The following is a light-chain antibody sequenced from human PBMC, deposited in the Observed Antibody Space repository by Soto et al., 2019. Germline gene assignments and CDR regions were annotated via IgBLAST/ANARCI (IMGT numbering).Light chain of an antibody. V-gene: IGKV3-15*01. CDR3: XQYNNWPPYT. CDR1: QSVSSN. Sequence: EIVMTQSPATLSVSPGERATLSCRASQSVSSNLAWYQQKPGQAPRLLIYGASTRATGIPARFSGSGSGTEFTLTISSLQSEDXXXXXXXQYNNWPPYTFGQGTKLEIK. CDR2: GAS. J-gene: IGKJ2*01.